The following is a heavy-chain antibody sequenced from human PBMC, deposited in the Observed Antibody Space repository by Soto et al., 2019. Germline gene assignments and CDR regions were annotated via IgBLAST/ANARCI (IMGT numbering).Heavy chain of an antibody. CDR3: ARQASYSSSLHFDY. CDR2: IYYSGST. Sequence: SETLSLTCTVSGGSISSSSYYWGWIRQPPGKGLEWIGSIYYSGSTYYNPSLKSRVTISVDTSKNQFSLKLSSVTAADTAVYYCARQASYSSSLHFDYWGQGTLVTVSS. V-gene: IGHV4-39*01. CDR1: GGSISSSSYY. D-gene: IGHD6-6*01. J-gene: IGHJ4*02.